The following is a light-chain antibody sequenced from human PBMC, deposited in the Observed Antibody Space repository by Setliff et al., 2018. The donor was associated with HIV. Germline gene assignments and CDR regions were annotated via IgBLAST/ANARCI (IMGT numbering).Light chain of an antibody. Sequence: QSVLTQPASVSGSPGQSITISCAGTSSDIGGYSYVSWYQQHPGKAPKLIIYEVTNRPSGVPNRFSGSKSGNTASLTISGLRAEDEADYYCYSYATRSYVFGTGTKVTVL. V-gene: IGLV2-14*01. J-gene: IGLJ1*01. CDR2: EVT. CDR1: SSDIGGYSY. CDR3: YSYATRSYV.